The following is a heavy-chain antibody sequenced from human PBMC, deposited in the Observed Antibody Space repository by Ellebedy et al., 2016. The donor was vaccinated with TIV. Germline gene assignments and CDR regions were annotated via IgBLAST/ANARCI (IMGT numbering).Heavy chain of an antibody. D-gene: IGHD3-10*01. Sequence: PGGSLRLSCVASGFSFSDYAMSWVRQAPGKGLEWVSGISGSGGSAYYGESGRGRFTASRDNAKNTLFLHMNGLRVEDTAVYFCAKGGGFGEVVIYYLDSWGQGTPVTVSS. J-gene: IGHJ4*02. CDR3: AKGGGFGEVVIYYLDS. CDR2: ISGSGGSA. CDR1: GFSFSDYA. V-gene: IGHV3-23*01.